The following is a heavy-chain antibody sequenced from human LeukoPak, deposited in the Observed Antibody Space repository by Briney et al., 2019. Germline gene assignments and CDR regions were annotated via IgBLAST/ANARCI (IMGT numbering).Heavy chain of an antibody. Sequence: GRSLRLSCAASGFTFNNYAMHWVRQAPGKGLEWVAVISYDGSNKYYADSVKGRFTISRDNSKNTLYLQMNSLRAEGTAVYYCARDKAYKIVVADVDYWGQGTLVTVSS. CDR1: GFTFNNYA. J-gene: IGHJ4*02. CDR3: ARDKAYKIVVADVDY. CDR2: ISYDGSNK. V-gene: IGHV3-30-3*01. D-gene: IGHD3-22*01.